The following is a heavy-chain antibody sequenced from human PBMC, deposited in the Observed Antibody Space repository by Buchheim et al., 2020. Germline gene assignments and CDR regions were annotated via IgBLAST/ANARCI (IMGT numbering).Heavy chain of an antibody. V-gene: IGHV4-59*01. J-gene: IGHJ4*02. CDR1: GGAISSYY. D-gene: IGHD5-12*01. CDR3: ARGFSAYDLYFDY. CDR2: VYHDGST. Sequence: QVQLQESGPGLVKPSETLSLTCTVSGGAISSYYWSWIRQSPGKGLEWIGYVYHDGSTSYNAALKSRVTMSVETSKTRFSRKLTSVTAADTAVYYCARGFSAYDLYFDYWGQGT.